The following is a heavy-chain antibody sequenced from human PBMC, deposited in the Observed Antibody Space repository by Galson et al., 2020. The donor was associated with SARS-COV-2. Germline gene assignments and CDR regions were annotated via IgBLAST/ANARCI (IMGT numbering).Heavy chain of an antibody. Sequence: GESLKISCAASGFMFRTYGMHWVRQAPGKGLEWVAFISYDGWSQYYADSVKGRFTISRDNSDNILYLQMTSLRAEDTAIYYCARDRHCSHTTCYNWIDPWGQGTLVTVSS. J-gene: IGHJ5*02. CDR1: GFMFRTYG. CDR3: ARDRHCSHTTCYNWIDP. CDR2: ISYDGWSQ. D-gene: IGHD2-21*01. V-gene: IGHV3-33*01.